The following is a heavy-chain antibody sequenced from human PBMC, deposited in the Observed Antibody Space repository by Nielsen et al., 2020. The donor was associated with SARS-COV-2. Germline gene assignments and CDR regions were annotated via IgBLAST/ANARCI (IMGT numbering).Heavy chain of an antibody. V-gene: IGHV3-30*18. CDR2: ISNDESHT. D-gene: IGHD3-10*01. CDR3: AKGYSDIWFAPYYFDY. J-gene: IGHJ4*02. CDR1: GFTFTSYG. Sequence: GGSLRLSCAASGFTFTSYGMHWVRQAPGKGLEWVAVISNDESHTYYTESVKGRFTISRDNTKDTLSLQMNSLRPEDTAVYYCAKGYSDIWFAPYYFDYWGQGILVTVSS.